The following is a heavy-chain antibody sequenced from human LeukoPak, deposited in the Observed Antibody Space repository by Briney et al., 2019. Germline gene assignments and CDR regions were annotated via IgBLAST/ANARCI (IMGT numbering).Heavy chain of an antibody. D-gene: IGHD3-22*01. J-gene: IGHJ4*02. CDR2: ISNSGGTT. CDR1: GCTFSTYA. CDR3: TTYYYDSSGYYYPYYFDY. Sequence: GGSLRLSCAASGCTFSTYAMSWVRQAPGKGLEWVSSISNSGGTTYYADSVKGRFTISRDNSRNTLVLQMNSLRAEDTAVYYCTTYYYDSSGYYYPYYFDYWGQGTLVTVSS. V-gene: IGHV3-23*01.